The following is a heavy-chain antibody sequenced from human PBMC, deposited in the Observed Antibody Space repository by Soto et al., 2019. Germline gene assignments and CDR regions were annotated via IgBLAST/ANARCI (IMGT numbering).Heavy chain of an antibody. D-gene: IGHD3-10*01. J-gene: IGHJ4*02. Sequence: QVQLQDSCPGLVKPSQTLSLTCTVSGCSISSGGYYWSWIRQHPWKGLEWIGDIYDSGSTYYNPSLKSRVTMSVDTSKNQFALKLSSVTAADTAVYYCAGEWVYGSGRSSYFDYWGQGTLVTVSS. CDR2: IYDSGST. CDR3: AGEWVYGSGRSSYFDY. V-gene: IGHV4-31*03. CDR1: GCSISSGGYY.